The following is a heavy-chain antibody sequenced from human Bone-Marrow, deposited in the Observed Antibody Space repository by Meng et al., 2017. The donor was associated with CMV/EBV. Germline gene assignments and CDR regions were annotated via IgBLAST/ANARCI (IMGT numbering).Heavy chain of an antibody. Sequence: GGSLRLSCAASGFTFTDYYMSWIRQAPGKGLEWVSYISSSGSTIYYADSVKGRFTISRDNAKNSLYLQMNSLRAEDTAVYYCARDRTQYYDFWSGYHPIPLGMDVWGQGTTVTVSS. D-gene: IGHD3-3*01. CDR2: ISSSGSTI. CDR3: ARDRTQYYDFWSGYHPIPLGMDV. V-gene: IGHV3-11*04. CDR1: GFTFTDYY. J-gene: IGHJ6*02.